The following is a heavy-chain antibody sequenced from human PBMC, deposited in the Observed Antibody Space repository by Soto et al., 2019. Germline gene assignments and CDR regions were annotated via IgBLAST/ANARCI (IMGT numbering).Heavy chain of an antibody. D-gene: IGHD6-19*01. CDR3: ARDGRDYSSGPFDY. J-gene: IGHJ4*02. CDR2: IYYSGST. Sequence: LSLTCTVSGGSISSGDYYWSWIRQPPGKGLEWIGYIYYSGSTYYNPSPKSRVTISVDTSKNQFSLKLSSVTAADTAVYYCARDGRDYSSGPFDYWGQGTLVTVSS. V-gene: IGHV4-30-4*01. CDR1: GGSISSGDYY.